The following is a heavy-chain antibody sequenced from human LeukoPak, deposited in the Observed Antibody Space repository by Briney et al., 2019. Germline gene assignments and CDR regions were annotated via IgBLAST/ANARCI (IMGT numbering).Heavy chain of an antibody. J-gene: IGHJ4*02. CDR2: FDPEDGET. D-gene: IGHD3-16*01. Sequence: ASVKVSCKVSGYTLTELSMHWVRQAPGKGLEWVGTFDPEDGETIYAQKFQGRVSMTEDTSTDTAYMELSSLRSGDTAVYYCTTFGDPFNYWGQGTLVTVSS. CDR3: TTFGDPFNY. V-gene: IGHV1-24*01. CDR1: GYTLTELS.